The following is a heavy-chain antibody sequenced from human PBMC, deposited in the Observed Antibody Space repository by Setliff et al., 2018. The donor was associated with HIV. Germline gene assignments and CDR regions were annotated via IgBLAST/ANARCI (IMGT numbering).Heavy chain of an antibody. D-gene: IGHD3-22*01. CDR3: ARSDYYDSSGPFDY. CDR2: ISGYGNR. J-gene: IGHJ4*02. V-gene: IGHV1-18*01. CDR1: GYTFNNYG. Sequence: ASVKVSCKASGYTFNNYGVMWARQAPGQGLEWMGWISGYGNRKYAQKFEGRLTVTTDTSTSTAYMELRTLRSEDTAVYYCARSDYYDSSGPFDYWGQGTLVTVSS.